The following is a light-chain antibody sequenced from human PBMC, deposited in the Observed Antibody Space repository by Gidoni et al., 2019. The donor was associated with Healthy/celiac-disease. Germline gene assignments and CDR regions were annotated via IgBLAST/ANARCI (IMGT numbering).Light chain of an antibody. V-gene: IGKV1-27*01. CDR3: QKYNSAPPGT. J-gene: IGKJ3*01. CDR2: AAS. CDR1: QGISNY. Sequence: DIQMTQSPSSLSASGGDRVTITCRASQGISNYLAWYQQKPGKVPKLLIYAASTLQSGVPSRFSGSGSGTDFTLTISSLQPEDVATYYCQKYNSAPPGTFGPGTKVDIK.